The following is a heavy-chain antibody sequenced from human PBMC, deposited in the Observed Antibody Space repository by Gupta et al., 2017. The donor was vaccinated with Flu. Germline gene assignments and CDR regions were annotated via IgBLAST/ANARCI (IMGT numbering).Heavy chain of an antibody. CDR1: FSISSYW. CDR2: INSGGDVE. J-gene: IGHJ3*02. D-gene: IGHD1-26*01. Sequence: FSISSYWRNWVRQAPGKGLETVAMINSGGDVEYYMDSVRGRFTISRDNVKNSLILQMNSLRTEDTAVYYCTRDPGWGALDMWGQGTLVTISS. CDR3: TRDPGWGALDM. V-gene: IGHV3-7*01.